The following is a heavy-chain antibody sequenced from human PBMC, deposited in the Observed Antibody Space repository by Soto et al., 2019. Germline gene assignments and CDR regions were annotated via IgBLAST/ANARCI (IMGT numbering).Heavy chain of an antibody. CDR2: INHSGST. V-gene: IGHV4-34*01. CDR3: ARDSDLVVFDY. CDR1: GGSFSGYY. D-gene: IGHD2-8*02. Sequence: QVQLQQWGAGLLKPSETLSLTCAVYGGSFSGYYWSWIRQPPGKGLEWIGEINHSGSTNYNPSLKSRVTISVDTSKNQFSLKLSSVTAADTAVYYCARDSDLVVFDYWGQGTLVTVSS. J-gene: IGHJ4*02.